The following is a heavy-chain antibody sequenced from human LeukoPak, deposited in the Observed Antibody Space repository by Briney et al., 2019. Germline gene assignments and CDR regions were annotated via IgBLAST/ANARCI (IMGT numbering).Heavy chain of an antibody. CDR2: IKQDGSDK. J-gene: IGHJ4*02. CDR3: ARDTVATTFDY. V-gene: IGHV3-7*04. CDR1: GFTFRKDW. D-gene: IGHD4-17*01. Sequence: PGGSLRLYCAAYGFTFRKDWMSWVRLDPRQGLGRVANIKQDGSDKYYVDSVKGRFTISRDNAKNSLYLQMNSLRAEDTAVYYCARDTVATTFDYWGQGTVVTVSS.